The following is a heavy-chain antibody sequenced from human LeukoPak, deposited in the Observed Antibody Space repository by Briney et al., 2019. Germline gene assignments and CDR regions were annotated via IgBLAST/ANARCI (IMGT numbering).Heavy chain of an antibody. D-gene: IGHD6-19*01. CDR1: GFTFSNYA. J-gene: IGHJ4*02. CDR3: AAGYSSGWYVGYFDY. CDR2: ITGSGGNT. V-gene: IGHV3-23*01. Sequence: GGSLRLSCAASGFTFSNYAMSWVRQAPGKGLEWVSAITGSGGNTYYADSVKGRFTISRDNSKNTLYLQMNSLRAEDTAVYYCAAGYSSGWYVGYFDYWGQGTLVTVSS.